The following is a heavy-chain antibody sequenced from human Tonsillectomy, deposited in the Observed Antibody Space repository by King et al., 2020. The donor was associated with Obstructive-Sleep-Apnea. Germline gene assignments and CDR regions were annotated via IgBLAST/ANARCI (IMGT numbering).Heavy chain of an antibody. CDR3: AGEDYGSGSHRKHMDV. Sequence: VQLLESGAEVKKPGASVKVSCKASGYTFTGYYIHWVRQAPGQGLEWMGWINPHRGGTDYAQKFQSWVTMTRDTSSSTAYMELSRLRSDDTAVYYCAGEDYGSGSHRKHMDVWGKGNTVTVSS. D-gene: IGHD3-10*01. CDR1: GYTFTGYY. J-gene: IGHJ6*04. V-gene: IGHV1-2*04. CDR2: INPHRGGT.